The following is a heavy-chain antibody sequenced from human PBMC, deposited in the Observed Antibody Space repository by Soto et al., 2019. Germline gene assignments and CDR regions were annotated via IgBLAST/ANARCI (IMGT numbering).Heavy chain of an antibody. V-gene: IGHV4-34*01. Sequence: QVQLQQWGAGLLKPSETLSLTCAVYGGSFSVYYWSWIRQPPGKGLEWIGKINHSGSTNYNPSLKSVVPISVDTSKNQFSLKLSSVTAADTAVYYCARGFTETNGEPTHTSAAFDIWGQGTMVTVSS. CDR2: INHSGST. CDR3: ARGFTETNGEPTHTSAAFDI. J-gene: IGHJ3*02. CDR1: GGSFSVYY. D-gene: IGHD4-17*01.